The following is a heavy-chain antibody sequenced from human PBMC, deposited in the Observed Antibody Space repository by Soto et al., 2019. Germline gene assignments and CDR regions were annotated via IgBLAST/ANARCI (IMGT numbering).Heavy chain of an antibody. CDR3: ARDISASDGDY. Sequence: PSETLSLICSVSGYSISSGYYWGWIRQAPGKGLEWIGNIHHSGSTYYNPSLESRVTISIDTSKNQFSLRLTSVTAADTAIYYCARDISASDGDYWGQGTLVTVSS. CDR1: GYSISSGYY. D-gene: IGHD2-21*01. J-gene: IGHJ4*02. V-gene: IGHV4-38-2*02. CDR2: IHHSGST.